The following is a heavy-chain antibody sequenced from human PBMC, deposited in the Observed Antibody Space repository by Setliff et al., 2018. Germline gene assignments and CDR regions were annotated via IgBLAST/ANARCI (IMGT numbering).Heavy chain of an antibody. Sequence: PSETLSLTCTVSGGSISSYYLCWTRQPPGKGLEWIGYIYYSGSTNYNPSLKSRVTISVDTSKNQISLKLSSVTAAVTAVYYCAGGHLGEVPHFGYGGQGTQVTDS. CDR2: IYYSGST. CDR3: AGGHLGEVPHFGY. V-gene: IGHV4-59*01. J-gene: IGHJ4*02. D-gene: IGHD3-10*01. CDR1: GGSISSYY.